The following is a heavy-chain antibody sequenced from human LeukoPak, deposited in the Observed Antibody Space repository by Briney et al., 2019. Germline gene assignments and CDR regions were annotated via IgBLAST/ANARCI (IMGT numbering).Heavy chain of an antibody. CDR1: GFTFSSYA. Sequence: PGGSLRLSCAASGFTFSSYAMSWVRQAPGKGLEWVSALSGSGGSTYYADSVKGRFTISRDNSKNTLYLQMNSLRAEDTAVYYCARDPEYCSGGSCYSVGPGELDYWGQGTLVTVSS. J-gene: IGHJ4*02. CDR3: ARDPEYCSGGSCYSVGPGELDY. V-gene: IGHV3-23*01. CDR2: LSGSGGST. D-gene: IGHD2-15*01.